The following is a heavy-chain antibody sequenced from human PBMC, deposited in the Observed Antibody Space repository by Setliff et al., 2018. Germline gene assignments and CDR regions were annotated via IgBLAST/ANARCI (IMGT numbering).Heavy chain of an antibody. V-gene: IGHV1-69*13. D-gene: IGHD6-6*01. Sequence: SVKVSCKASGGTFSSYGISWVRQAPGQGLEWMGGIIPIFGTANYAQKFQGRVTITADESTNTAFMQLSSLRSDDTAVYYCVREGVDRRSSTDYRYYMDVWGKGTTVTVSS. CDR3: VREGVDRRSSTDYRYYMDV. CDR1: GGTFSSYG. J-gene: IGHJ6*03. CDR2: IIPIFGTA.